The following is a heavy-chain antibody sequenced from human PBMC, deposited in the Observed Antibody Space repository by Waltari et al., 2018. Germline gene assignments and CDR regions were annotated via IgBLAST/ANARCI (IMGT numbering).Heavy chain of an antibody. V-gene: IGHV3-15*07. J-gene: IGHJ6*02. CDR3: AIEGWSGDWRRFYFDAMDV. CDR1: GSSFNEAV. CDR2: VKTKNDGERV. Sequence: EVQLVESGGGLVKPGKFLSLSCAAAGSSFNEAVMHWVRPAPGKGMEWVCRVKTKNDGERVDYATPVRGRFTISRDDRRQTIYLHMASLKSEDTAVYYCAIEGWSGDWRRFYFDAMDVWGQGTTVTVSS. D-gene: IGHD2-21*02.